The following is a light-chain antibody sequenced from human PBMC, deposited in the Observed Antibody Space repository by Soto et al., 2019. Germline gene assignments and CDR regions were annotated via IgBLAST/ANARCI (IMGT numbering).Light chain of an antibody. J-gene: IGLJ2*01. CDR3: LLTYRGSRV. V-gene: IGLV7-46*01. Sequence: QAVVTQEPSLNVSPGGTVTLTCGSSTGVVTSGHYPYWFQQKPGQGPRTLIYDINRKHSWTPARFSGSLLGGKAALTLSGAQPEDEAEYYRLLTYRGSRVFGGGTKLTVL. CDR1: TGVVTSGHY. CDR2: DIN.